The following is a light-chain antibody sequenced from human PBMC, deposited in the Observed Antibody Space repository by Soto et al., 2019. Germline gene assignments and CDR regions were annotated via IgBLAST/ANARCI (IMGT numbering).Light chain of an antibody. Sequence: QSALTQPASVSGSPGQSITISCTGTSSDIGSYNLVSWYQHLPGKAPKLIIYEGTKRSSGVSNRFAGAKSGNTASLTISGLQAEYAADYHRCAYAGSATFVVFGGGTKLPVL. CDR3: CAYAGSATFVV. V-gene: IGLV2-23*03. J-gene: IGLJ3*02. CDR1: SSDIGSYNL. CDR2: EGT.